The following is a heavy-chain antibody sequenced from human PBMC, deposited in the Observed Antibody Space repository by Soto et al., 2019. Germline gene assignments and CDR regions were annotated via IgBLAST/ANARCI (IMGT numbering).Heavy chain of an antibody. CDR3: AKGGQLLTEGGGY. CDR1: GFTFDDYA. CDR2: ISWNRGSI. Sequence: EVQLVESGGGLVQPGRSLRLSCAASGFTFDDYAMHWVRQAPGKGLEWVSGISWNRGSIGYADSVKGRFTSSRDNPKNSLYLQMNSLRAEDTALYYCAKGGQLLTEGGGYWGQGTLVTVSS. D-gene: IGHD2-2*01. V-gene: IGHV3-9*01. J-gene: IGHJ4*02.